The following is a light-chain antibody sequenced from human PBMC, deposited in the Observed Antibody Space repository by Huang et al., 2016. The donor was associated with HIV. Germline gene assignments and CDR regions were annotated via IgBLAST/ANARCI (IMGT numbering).Light chain of an antibody. CDR2: SAS. V-gene: IGKV1-39*01. Sequence: DIQMTQSPSSLSASVGDRVTVTCRASQSIRTYLNWYQRTPGSAPNLLIHSASNLRSGVPTRFSASESGTHFTLNITGLRPEDFAMYYCQQSFTTPYTFGQGTRLDLK. J-gene: IGKJ2*01. CDR1: QSIRTY. CDR3: QQSFTTPYT.